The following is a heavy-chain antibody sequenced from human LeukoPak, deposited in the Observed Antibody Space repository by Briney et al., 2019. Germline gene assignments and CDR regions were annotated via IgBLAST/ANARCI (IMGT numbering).Heavy chain of an antibody. CDR3: ARDSYYYDSSGYEY. CDR1: GFTVSSNY. D-gene: IGHD3-22*01. CDR2: IYSGGST. J-gene: IGHJ4*02. Sequence: GGSLRLSSAASGFTVSSNYMSWVRQAPGKGLEWVSVIYSGGSTYYADSVKGRFTISRDNSKNTLYLQMNSLRAEDTAVYYCARDSYYYDSSGYEYWGQGTLVTVSS. V-gene: IGHV3-66*01.